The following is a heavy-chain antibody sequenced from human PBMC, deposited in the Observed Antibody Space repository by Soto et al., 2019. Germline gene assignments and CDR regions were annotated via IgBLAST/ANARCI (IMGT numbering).Heavy chain of an antibody. V-gene: IGHV4-31*03. CDR3: ARFGISSRNCFDA. D-gene: IGHD6-6*01. CDR2: IYYTVSA. CDR1: AGSITSGGYY. Sequence: QVQLQESGPGLVKPSQTLSLTCTVSAGSITSGGYYWSWIRQHPRQGLEWIGYIYYTVSAYYNPSLEIGVTMAVATSKNQFSLKLSSVTAAGAAVYDCARFGISSRNCFDAWGQGTLVTVSS. J-gene: IGHJ5*02.